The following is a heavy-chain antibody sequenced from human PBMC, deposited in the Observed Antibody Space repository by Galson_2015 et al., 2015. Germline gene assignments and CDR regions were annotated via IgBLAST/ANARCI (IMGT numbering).Heavy chain of an antibody. CDR2: INTNTGNP. V-gene: IGHV7-4-1*02. D-gene: IGHD2-2*01. J-gene: IGHJ4*02. Sequence: SVKVSCKASGYTFTSYAMNWVRQAPGQGLEWMGWINTNTGNPTYAQGFTGRFVFSLDTSVSTAYLQISSLKAEDTAVYYCARDSCSSTSCHYIPPTGADYWGQGTLVTVSS. CDR1: GYTFTSYA. CDR3: ARDSCSSTSCHYIPPTGADY.